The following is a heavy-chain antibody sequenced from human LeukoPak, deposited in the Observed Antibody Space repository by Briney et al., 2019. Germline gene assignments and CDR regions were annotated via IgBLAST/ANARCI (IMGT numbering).Heavy chain of an antibody. Sequence: SETLSLTCTVSGNSVSSGNYYWNWIRQPPGKGLEWIGYIYYSGSTNYKSSLKSRVTISVDTSQDQFSLKLSSVTAADTAVYYCARYGDYAEGFDPWGQGTLVTVSS. V-gene: IGHV4-61*01. D-gene: IGHD4-17*01. CDR1: GNSVSSGNYY. CDR2: IYYSGST. J-gene: IGHJ5*02. CDR3: ARYGDYAEGFDP.